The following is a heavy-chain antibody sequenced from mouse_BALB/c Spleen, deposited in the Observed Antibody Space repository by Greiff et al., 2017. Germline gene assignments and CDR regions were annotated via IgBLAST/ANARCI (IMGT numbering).Heavy chain of an antibody. D-gene: IGHD2-3*01. CDR1: GFNITDTY. CDR2: IDPANGNT. CDR3: ARWGDGYYNAMDY. J-gene: IGHJ4*01. Sequence: VHVKQSGAELVKPGASVKLSCTASGFNITDTYMHWVKQRPEQGLEWIGRIDPANGNTKYDPKFQGKATITADTSSNTAYLQLSSLTSEDTAVYYCARWGDGYYNAMDYWGQGTSVTVSS. V-gene: IGHV14-3*02.